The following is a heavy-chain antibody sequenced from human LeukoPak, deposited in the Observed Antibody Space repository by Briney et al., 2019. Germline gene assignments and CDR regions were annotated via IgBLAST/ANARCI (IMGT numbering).Heavy chain of an antibody. Sequence: GASVKVSCKASGYTFTGYYMHWVRQAPGQGLEWMGWINPNSGGTNYAQKFQGRVTMTRDTSISTAYMELSRLRSDDTAVYYCARDPVEIATTELDYWGQGTLVTVSS. D-gene: IGHD5-24*01. CDR2: INPNSGGT. CDR1: GYTFTGYY. CDR3: ARDPVEIATTELDY. V-gene: IGHV1-2*02. J-gene: IGHJ4*02.